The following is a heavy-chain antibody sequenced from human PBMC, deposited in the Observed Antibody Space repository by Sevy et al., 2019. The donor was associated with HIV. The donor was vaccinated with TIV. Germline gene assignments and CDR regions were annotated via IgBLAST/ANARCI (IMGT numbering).Heavy chain of an antibody. J-gene: IGHJ5*02. CDR1: GGSISAYY. CDR2: IYYTGST. D-gene: IGHD5-12*01. Sequence: SETLSLTCTVSGGSISAYYWSWIRQPPGKGLEGIGYIYYTGSTNYNPSLKTRFTMSVDTSKTQFSLKLSSVIAADTAVYYCARAPPVRSGDDSLNWFDPWGQGTLVTVSS. V-gene: IGHV4-59*01. CDR3: ARAPPVRSGDDSLNWFDP.